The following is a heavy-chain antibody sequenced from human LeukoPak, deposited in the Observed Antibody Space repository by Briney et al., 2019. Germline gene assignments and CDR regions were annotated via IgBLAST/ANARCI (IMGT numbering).Heavy chain of an antibody. Sequence: GRSLRLSCAASGFTFSSYAMHWVRQAPGKGLEWAAVISSDGNTQYYADSVEGRLTISRDNSNNTLYLQMNSLRADDTAIYYCARRRIVGSIDDAFDIWGQGTMVTLSS. D-gene: IGHD1-26*01. CDR3: ARRRIVGSIDDAFDI. V-gene: IGHV3-30-3*01. CDR2: ISSDGNTQ. J-gene: IGHJ3*02. CDR1: GFTFSSYA.